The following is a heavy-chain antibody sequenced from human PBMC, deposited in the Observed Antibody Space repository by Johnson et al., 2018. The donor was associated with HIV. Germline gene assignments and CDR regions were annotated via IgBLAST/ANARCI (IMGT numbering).Heavy chain of an antibody. V-gene: IGHV3-30*04. D-gene: IGHD3-22*01. J-gene: IGHJ3*02. CDR1: GFTFSTYT. CDR3: ARPFYTHTYYSESSGDAFDI. Sequence: QMQLVESGGGVVQPGRSLRLSCAASGFTFSTYTMHWVRQAPGKGLEWVALISYDGTDKYYAHSVKGRFTIARDNSKNTLYVQMNSLRAEDTAVYYCARPFYTHTYYSESSGDAFDIWGQGTMVTVSS. CDR2: ISYDGTDK.